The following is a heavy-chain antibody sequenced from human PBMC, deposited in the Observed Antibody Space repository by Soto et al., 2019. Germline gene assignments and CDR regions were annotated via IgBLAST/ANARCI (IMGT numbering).Heavy chain of an antibody. CDR2: IYPGDSDT. CDR3: ARHSGVAEDGAD. Sequence: GESLKISCKGSGYSFTTNWIGWVRQMPGKGLEWMGVIYPGDSDTRYSPSFQGQVAISADKSINTAYLQWSSLKASDTAMYYCARHSGVAEDGADWGQGTLVTVSS. J-gene: IGHJ1*01. V-gene: IGHV5-51*01. CDR1: GYSFTTNW. D-gene: IGHD6-13*01.